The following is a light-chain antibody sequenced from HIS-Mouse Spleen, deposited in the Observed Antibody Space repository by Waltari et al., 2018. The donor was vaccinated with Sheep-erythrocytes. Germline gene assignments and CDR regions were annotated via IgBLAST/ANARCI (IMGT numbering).Light chain of an antibody. V-gene: IGLV3-10*01. Sequence: SYELTQPPSVSVSPGQTARITCSGDALPKKYHYWYQQKSGQAPVLVIYEDSKRPSGIPERFSGSTSGTMATLTISGAQVEDEADYYCCSYAGSYNHVFATGTKVTVL. J-gene: IGLJ1*01. CDR2: EDS. CDR3: CSYAGSYNHV. CDR1: ALPKKY.